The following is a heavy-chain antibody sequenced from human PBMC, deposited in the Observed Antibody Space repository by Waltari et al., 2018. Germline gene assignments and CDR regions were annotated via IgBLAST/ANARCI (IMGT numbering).Heavy chain of an antibody. V-gene: IGHV4-39*01. J-gene: IGHJ3*02. D-gene: IGHD2-21*02. CDR1: GGSISSSSYY. CDR2: IYYRGST. CDR3: ARLGGDYEFDI. Sequence: QLQLQESGPGLVKPSETLSLTCTVSGGSISSSSYYWGWIRQPPGKGLEWIGSIYYRGSTYYNPSLKSRFTISVDTSKTQFSLKLSSVTAADTAVYYCARLGGDYEFDIWGQGTMVTVSS.